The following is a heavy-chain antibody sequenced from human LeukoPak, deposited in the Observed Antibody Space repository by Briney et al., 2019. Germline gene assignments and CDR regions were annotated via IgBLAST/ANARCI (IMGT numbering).Heavy chain of an antibody. CDR1: GGSFSGYY. J-gene: IGHJ4*02. CDR2: INHSGST. CDR3: ARGAGYCTNGVCYLRLKSIFDY. D-gene: IGHD2-8*01. V-gene: IGHV4-34*01. Sequence: PSETLSLTCAVYGGSFSGYYWSWIRQPPGKGLEWIGEINHSGSTNYNPALKRRVTISVDTSKNQFSLKLSSVTAADTAVYYCARGAGYCTNGVCYLRLKSIFDYWGQGTLVTVSS.